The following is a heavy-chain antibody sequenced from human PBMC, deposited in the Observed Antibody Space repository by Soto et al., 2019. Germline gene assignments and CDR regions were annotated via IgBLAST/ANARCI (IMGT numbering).Heavy chain of an antibody. CDR3: ASSGAVAGTRGAFDI. D-gene: IGHD6-19*01. V-gene: IGHV4-59*01. J-gene: IGHJ3*02. CDR2: IYYSGST. CDR1: GGSISSYY. Sequence: QVQLQESGPGLVKPSETLSLTCTVSGGSISSYYWSWIRQPPGKGLEWIGYIYYSGSTNYNPSLERRVTISVATSKNQFSLKLSSVTAADTAVYYCASSGAVAGTRGAFDIWGQGTMVTVSS.